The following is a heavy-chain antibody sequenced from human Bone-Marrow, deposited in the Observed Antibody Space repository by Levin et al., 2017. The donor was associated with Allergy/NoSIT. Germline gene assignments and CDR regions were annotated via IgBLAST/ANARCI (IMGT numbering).Heavy chain of an antibody. CDR2: IDWDDDT. CDR3: ARMRTDSSGLFDY. Sequence: SGPTLVKPTQTLTLTCTFSGFALSTYGMRVSWIRQPPGKALEWLARIDWDDDTFYSTSLKSRLTISKDTSKNQVVLTMTNMDPLDTPTYYCARMRTDSSGLFDYWGQGTLVTVSS. V-gene: IGHV2-70*04. CDR1: GFALSTYGMR. J-gene: IGHJ4*02. D-gene: IGHD3-22*01.